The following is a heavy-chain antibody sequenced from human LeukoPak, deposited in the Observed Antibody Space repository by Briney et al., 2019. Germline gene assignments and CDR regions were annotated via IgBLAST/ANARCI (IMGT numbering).Heavy chain of an antibody. CDR1: GFTFSDYY. D-gene: IGHD2-15*01. CDR2: ISSSSSYR. Sequence: GGSLRLSCAASGFTFSDYYMSWIRQAPRKGLEWVSYISSSSSYRNYADSVKGRFTISRDNSKNTLYLQMNTLRAEDTAVYYCAKDVSWNWFDPWGQGTLVTVSS. V-gene: IGHV3-11*06. CDR3: AKDVSWNWFDP. J-gene: IGHJ5*02.